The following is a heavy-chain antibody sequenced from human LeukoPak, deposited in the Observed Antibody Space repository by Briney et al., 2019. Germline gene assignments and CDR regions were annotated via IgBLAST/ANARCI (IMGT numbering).Heavy chain of an antibody. J-gene: IGHJ4*02. D-gene: IGHD5-18*01. CDR1: GFKFSSFS. V-gene: IGHV3-48*04. CDR2: ISSTSSAI. Sequence: PGGSLRLSCTASGFKFSSFSMNWARQAPGKGLELLSYISSTSSAIYYADSVKCRFTISRDNAKNSLDLQMYSLRAEDTAIYYCARVIGSYGDSAYCGQGPLVPVSS. CDR3: ARVIGSYGDSAY.